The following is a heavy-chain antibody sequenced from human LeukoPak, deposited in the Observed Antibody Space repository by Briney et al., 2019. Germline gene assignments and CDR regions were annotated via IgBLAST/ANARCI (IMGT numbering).Heavy chain of an antibody. V-gene: IGHV1-69*06. D-gene: IGHD1-1*01. J-gene: IGHJ4*02. CDR1: GGTFSSYA. CDR3: ARDQAVQLEPRGCDY. Sequence: ASVKVSCKASGGTFSSYAISWVRQAPGQGLEWMGGIIPIFGTANYAQKFQGRVTITADKSTTTAYMELSSLRSEDTAVYYCARDQAVQLEPRGCDYWGQGTLVTVSS. CDR2: IIPIFGTA.